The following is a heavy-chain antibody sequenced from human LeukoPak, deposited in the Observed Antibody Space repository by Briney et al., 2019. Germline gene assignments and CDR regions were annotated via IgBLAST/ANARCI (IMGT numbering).Heavy chain of an antibody. CDR2: IYYSGGT. J-gene: IGHJ3*02. V-gene: IGHV4-59*08. CDR1: GGSISTYY. Sequence: SGTLSLTCTVSGGSISTYYWSWIRQPPGKGLEWIGFIYYSGGTNINPSLKSRVTISVDMSKNQFSLKLSSVTAADTAVYYCARNELIWFGELLIYGGFDIWGQGTMVTVSS. CDR3: ARNELIWFGELLIYGGFDI. D-gene: IGHD3-10*01.